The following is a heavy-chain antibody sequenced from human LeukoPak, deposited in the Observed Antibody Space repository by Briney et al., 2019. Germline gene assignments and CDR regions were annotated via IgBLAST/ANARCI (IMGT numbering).Heavy chain of an antibody. CDR3: AKALIEGDCSGGSCYSRYYYYYGMDV. CDR1: GGSISSSNW. D-gene: IGHD2-15*01. V-gene: IGHV4-4*02. CDR2: IYHSGST. Sequence: SETLSLTCAVSGGSISSSNWWSWVRQPPGKGLEWIGEIYHSGSTNYNPSLKSRVTISVDKSKNQFSLKLSSVTAADTAVYYCAKALIEGDCSGGSCYSRYYYYYGMDVWGQGTTVTVSS. J-gene: IGHJ6*02.